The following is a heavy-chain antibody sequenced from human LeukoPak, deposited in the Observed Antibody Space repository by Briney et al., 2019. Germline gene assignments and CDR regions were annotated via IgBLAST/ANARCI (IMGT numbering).Heavy chain of an antibody. CDR3: ARVSTAMVKDYYGMDV. V-gene: IGHV3-7*01. CDR1: EFTFSSSW. Sequence: GGSLRLSCAASEFTFSSSWMSWVRQAPGKGLEWVANIKQDGSEKSYVVSVKGRFTISRDNAKNSLYLQMNSLRAEDTAVYYCARVSTAMVKDYYGMDVWGQGTTVTVSS. CDR2: IKQDGSEK. D-gene: IGHD5-18*01. J-gene: IGHJ6*02.